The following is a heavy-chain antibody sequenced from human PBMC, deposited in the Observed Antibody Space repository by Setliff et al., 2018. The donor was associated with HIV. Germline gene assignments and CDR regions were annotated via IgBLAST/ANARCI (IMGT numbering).Heavy chain of an antibody. CDR1: GGTFSLHY. CDR2: INHSGGT. CDR3: ARGRGGSYYLSIPLYYY. J-gene: IGHJ4*02. V-gene: IGHV4-34*01. D-gene: IGHD1-26*01. Sequence: SETLSLTCAVSGGTFSLHYYTWIRQSPLRGLEWIGEINHSGGTRYNPSLESRVTMSLDSSRKQFSLRLISVTAADTAVYYCARGRGGSYYLSIPLYYYWGQGTLVTVSS.